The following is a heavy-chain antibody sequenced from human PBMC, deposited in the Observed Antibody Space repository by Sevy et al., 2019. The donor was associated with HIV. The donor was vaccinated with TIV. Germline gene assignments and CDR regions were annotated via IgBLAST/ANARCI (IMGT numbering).Heavy chain of an antibody. CDR2: IYYSGST. J-gene: IGHJ1*01. CDR1: GGSISSYY. V-gene: IGHV4-59*01. CDR3: ARGGRSGYYYNY. Sequence: SETLSLTCTVSGGSISSYYWSWIRQPPGKGLEWIGYIYYSGSTNYNPSPKSRVTISLDTSKNQFSLRLSSITAADTAVYYCARGGRSGYYYNYWGQGTLVTVSS. D-gene: IGHD3-22*01.